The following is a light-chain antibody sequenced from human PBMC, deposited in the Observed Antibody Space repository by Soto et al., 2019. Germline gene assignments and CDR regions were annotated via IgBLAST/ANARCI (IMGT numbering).Light chain of an antibody. Sequence: QSVLTQPPSASGTPGQRVTISCSGSSSNIGSNTVNWYQQLPGTAPKLLIYSNNQRPSGVPDRFSGSKSGTSASLAISGLQSEDEADYYCAEWDDGLNGFYVFGTGTKVTVL. J-gene: IGLJ1*01. CDR3: AEWDDGLNGFYV. CDR1: SSNIGSNT. CDR2: SNN. V-gene: IGLV1-44*01.